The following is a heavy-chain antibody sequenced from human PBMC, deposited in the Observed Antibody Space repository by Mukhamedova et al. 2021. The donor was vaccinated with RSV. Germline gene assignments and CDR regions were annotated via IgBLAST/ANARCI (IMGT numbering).Heavy chain of an antibody. V-gene: IGHV1-2*02. CDR1: TDYY. D-gene: IGHD5-12*01. CDR2: SGPNSGAT. CDR3: AREGYTDGFDI. Sequence: TDYYIHWVRQAPGQGLEWMGWSGPNSGATNYAQRFQGRVTMTRDTSINTAYMDLSSLRSDDTAVYYRAREGYTDGFDIW. J-gene: IGHJ3*02.